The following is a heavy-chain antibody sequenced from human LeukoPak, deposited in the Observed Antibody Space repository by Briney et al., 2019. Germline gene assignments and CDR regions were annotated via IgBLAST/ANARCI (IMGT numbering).Heavy chain of an antibody. CDR3: AKDPLGGGSSLINWFDS. CDR2: IGAYAART. D-gene: IGHD1-26*01. Sequence: GGSLRLSCVASGFDFSSYAMTWVRQAPGRGLGWVSTIGAYAARTYYADSVKGRFTTSRENSKSTLSLQMNSLRAEDTALYYCAKDPLGGGSSLINWFDSWGQGVWVTVSS. CDR1: GFDFSSYA. V-gene: IGHV3-23*01. J-gene: IGHJ5*01.